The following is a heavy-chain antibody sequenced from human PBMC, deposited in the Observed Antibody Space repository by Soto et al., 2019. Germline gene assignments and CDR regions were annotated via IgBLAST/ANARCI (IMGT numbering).Heavy chain of an antibody. Sequence: SETLSLTCTVAGGSISSSSFHWGWIRQPPGKGLEWIGYIYYSGSTNYNPSLKSRVTISVDTSKNQFSLKLSSVTAADTAVYYCARVDSIYSSSWYPFTVQHWGQGTLVTVSS. CDR3: ARVDSIYSSSWYPFTVQH. CDR2: IYYSGST. D-gene: IGHD6-13*01. CDR1: GGSISSSSFH. V-gene: IGHV4-61*05. J-gene: IGHJ1*01.